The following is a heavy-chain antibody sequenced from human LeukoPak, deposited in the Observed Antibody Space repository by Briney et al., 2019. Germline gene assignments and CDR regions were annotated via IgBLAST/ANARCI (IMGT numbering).Heavy chain of an antibody. Sequence: GRSLRLSCAASGFTFSGYWMSWVRQTPEKGLEWVANIKQDGYEKYYVDSVKGRFTISRDNAKNSLYLQMNSLRADDTAVYYCARDKIVGPTTLDYWGQGTLVTVSS. J-gene: IGHJ4*02. CDR2: IKQDGYEK. D-gene: IGHD1-26*01. CDR3: ARDKIVGPTTLDY. CDR1: GFTFSGYW. V-gene: IGHV3-7*01.